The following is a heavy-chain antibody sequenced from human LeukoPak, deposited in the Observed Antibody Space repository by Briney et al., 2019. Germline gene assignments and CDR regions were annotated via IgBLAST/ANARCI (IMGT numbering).Heavy chain of an antibody. V-gene: IGHV4-59*01. CDR2: IYYSGST. CDR3: ARAAPYSSRWYWDFDY. J-gene: IGHJ4*02. D-gene: IGHD6-19*01. CDR1: GGSISSYY. Sequence: SETLSLTCTVSGGSISSYYWSWIRQPPGKGLEWIGYIYYSGSTNYNPSLKSRVTISVDTSKNQFSLKLSSVTAADTAVYYCARAAPYSSRWYWDFDYWGQGTLVTVSS.